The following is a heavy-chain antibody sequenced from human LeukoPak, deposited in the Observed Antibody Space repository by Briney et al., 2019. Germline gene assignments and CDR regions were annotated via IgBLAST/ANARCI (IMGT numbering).Heavy chain of an antibody. CDR2: INPNSGGT. CDR3: ARVGFSSSYSDLDY. D-gene: IGHD6-13*01. J-gene: IGHJ4*02. V-gene: IGHV1-2*06. CDR1: GYTFTGYY. Sequence: ASVKVSCKASGYTFTGYYMHWVRQAPGQGLEWMGRINPNSGGTNYAQKFQGRVTITRDTSISTAYVELSRLRSDDTAVYYCARVGFSSSYSDLDYWGQGTLVTVSS.